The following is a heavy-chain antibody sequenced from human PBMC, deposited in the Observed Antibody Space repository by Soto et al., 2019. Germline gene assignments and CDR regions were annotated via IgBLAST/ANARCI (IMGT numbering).Heavy chain of an antibody. Sequence: PGGSLRLSCAASGFTFSSYAMSWVRQTPGKGLEWVSTLSGSGGTTYYADSVKGQFTISRDNSKNTLYLQMNSLRADDTAVYYCVRDPWDYWGQGTLVTVSS. CDR1: GFTFSSYA. CDR2: LSGSGGTT. V-gene: IGHV3-23*01. CDR3: VRDPWDY. J-gene: IGHJ4*02.